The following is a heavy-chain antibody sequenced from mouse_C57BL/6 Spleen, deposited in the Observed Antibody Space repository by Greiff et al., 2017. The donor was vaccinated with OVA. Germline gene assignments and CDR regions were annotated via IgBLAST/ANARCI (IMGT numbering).Heavy chain of an antibody. J-gene: IGHJ2*01. V-gene: IGHV1-26*01. CDR2: INPNNGGT. CDR3: ARHWRVDY. Sequence: EVQLQESGPELVKPGASVKISCKASGYTFTDYYMNWVKQSHGKSLEWIGDINPNNGGTSYNQKFKGKATLTVDKSSSTAYMELRSLTSEDSAVYYCARHWRVDYWGQGTTLTVSS. CDR1: GYTFTDYY.